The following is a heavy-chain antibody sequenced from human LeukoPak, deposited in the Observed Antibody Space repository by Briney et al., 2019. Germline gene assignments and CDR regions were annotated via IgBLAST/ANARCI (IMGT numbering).Heavy chain of an antibody. CDR3: ARDRSYGNNWFDP. CDR2: IYNRGTT. V-gene: IGHV4-59*01. D-gene: IGHD4-17*01. Sequence: SETLSLTCTVSGGSISSFYWSWLRQPPGKGLEWIGYIYNRGTTNYNPSLKSRVTIAVDTSKNQFSLKLTSVTAADTAVYYCARDRSYGNNWFDPWGQGTLVTVS. CDR1: GGSISSFY. J-gene: IGHJ5*02.